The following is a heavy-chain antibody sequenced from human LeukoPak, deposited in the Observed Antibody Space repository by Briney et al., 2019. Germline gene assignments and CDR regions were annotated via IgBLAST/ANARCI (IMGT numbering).Heavy chain of an antibody. D-gene: IGHD2-21*02. CDR1: GFTFSSYS. V-gene: IGHV3-21*01. CDR3: ARIGGGGDGNDAFDI. Sequence: GGSLRLSCAASGFTFSSYSMNWVRQAPGKGLEWVSSISSSSSYTYYADSVKGRFTISRDNAKNSLYLQMNSLRAEDTAVYYCARIGGGGDGNDAFDIWGQGTMVTVSS. CDR2: ISSSSSYT. J-gene: IGHJ3*02.